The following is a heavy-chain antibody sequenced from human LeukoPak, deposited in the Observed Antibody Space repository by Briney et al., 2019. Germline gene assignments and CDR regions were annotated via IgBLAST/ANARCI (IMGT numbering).Heavy chain of an antibody. CDR2: ISGSGGGT. J-gene: IGHJ4*02. CDR1: GFTFSSYA. CDR3: AKEVGYGSGSYYYFDY. V-gene: IGHV3-23*01. Sequence: GGSLRLSCAASGFTFSSYAMNWVRQAPGKGLEWVSGISGSGGGTYYADSVKGRFTISRDNSKNTLYLQMNSLRAEDTAVYYCAKEVGYGSGSYYYFDYWGQGTLVTVSS. D-gene: IGHD3-10*01.